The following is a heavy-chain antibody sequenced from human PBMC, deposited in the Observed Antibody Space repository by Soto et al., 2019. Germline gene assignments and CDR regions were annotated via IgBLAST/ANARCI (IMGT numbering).Heavy chain of an antibody. Sequence: EVQVLEPGGGLVQPGGSLRLSCAASGFTFSSYAMSWVRQAPGKGLEWVSAISGSGGSTYYADSVKGRFTISRDNSKNTLYLQVNSLTAEDTAVYFCARAIRAYSYGWEAFDIWGQGKVVTVSS. V-gene: IGHV3-23*01. D-gene: IGHD5-18*01. CDR1: GFTFSSYA. J-gene: IGHJ3*02. CDR2: ISGSGGST. CDR3: ARAIRAYSYGWEAFDI.